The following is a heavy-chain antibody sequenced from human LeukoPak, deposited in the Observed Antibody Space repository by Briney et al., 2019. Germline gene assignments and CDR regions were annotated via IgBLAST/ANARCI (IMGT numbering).Heavy chain of an antibody. CDR1: GFTFKSSW. D-gene: IGHD3-16*01. CDR3: ARDWGGSGPTSHDY. CDR2: ISSDGTNT. V-gene: IGHV3-74*01. Sequence: GGSLRLSCAASGFTFKSSWMHWVRQPPGRGPVWVSRISSDGTNTRYGDSVRVRFTVSRDNAKNTLYLQMNSLRVEDSAVYYCARDWGGSGPTSHDYWGQGTLVTVSS. J-gene: IGHJ4*02.